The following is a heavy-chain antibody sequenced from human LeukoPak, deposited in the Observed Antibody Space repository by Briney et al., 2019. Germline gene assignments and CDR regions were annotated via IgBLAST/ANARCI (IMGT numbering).Heavy chain of an antibody. Sequence: SETLSLTCAVNGGSFSGYFWSWIRQPPGKGLEWIGEINHSGSTYYNASLKSRITISVDTSKRQFSLRMNSVTAADTAVYFCAGYYSSIYGMDVWGQGSSVTVSS. J-gene: IGHJ6*02. CDR2: INHSGST. D-gene: IGHD3-3*01. V-gene: IGHV4-34*01. CDR3: AGYYSSIYGMDV. CDR1: GGSFSGYF.